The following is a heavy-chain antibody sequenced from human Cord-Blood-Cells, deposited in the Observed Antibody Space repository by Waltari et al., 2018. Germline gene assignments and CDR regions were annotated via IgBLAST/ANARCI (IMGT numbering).Heavy chain of an antibody. CDR3: ATEGPATMVRGVRVYYMDV. D-gene: IGHD3-10*01. CDR1: GYTFTDYY. CDR2: VDTEDGET. V-gene: IGHV1-69-2*01. J-gene: IGHJ6*03. Sequence: EVQLVQSGAEVKKPGATVKISCKVSGYTFTDYYMHWVQQAPGKGLEWMGLVDTEDGETIYAEKCQCRVTITADTSTDTAYMELSSMRSEDTAVYYCATEGPATMVRGVRVYYMDVWGKGTTVTASS.